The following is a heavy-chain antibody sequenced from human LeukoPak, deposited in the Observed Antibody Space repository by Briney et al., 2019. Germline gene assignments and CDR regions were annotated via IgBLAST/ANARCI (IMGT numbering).Heavy chain of an antibody. CDR2: ISWNSGSI. CDR3: ARGYQLL. Sequence: QPGRSLRLSCAASGFTFDDYAMHWVRQAPGKGLEWVSGISWNSGSIGYADSVKGRFTISRDNAKNSLYLQMNSLRAEDTAVYYCARGYQLLWGQGTLGTVSS. J-gene: IGHJ4*02. V-gene: IGHV3-9*01. CDR1: GFTFDDYA. D-gene: IGHD2-2*01.